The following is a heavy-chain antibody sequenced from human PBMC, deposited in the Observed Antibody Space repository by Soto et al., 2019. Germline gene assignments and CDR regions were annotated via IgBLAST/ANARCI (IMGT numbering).Heavy chain of an antibody. CDR1: GGSISSYY. CDR2: IYYSGST. CDR3: ARLGRHDYGDSS. V-gene: IGHV4-59*08. Sequence: SETLSLTCTVSGGSISSYYWSWIRQPPGKGLEWIGYIYYSGSTNYNPSLKSRVTISVDTSKNQFPLKLSSVTAADTAVYYCARLGRHDYGDSSWGQGTLVTVSS. J-gene: IGHJ4*02. D-gene: IGHD4-17*01.